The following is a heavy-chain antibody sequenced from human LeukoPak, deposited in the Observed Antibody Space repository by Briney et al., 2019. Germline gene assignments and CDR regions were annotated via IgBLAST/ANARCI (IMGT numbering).Heavy chain of an antibody. CDR3: TTQNLEVLSSPFDF. Sequence: GGSLRFSCAVSGFPLSNAWMSWVRPAPGKGPEWVGRIKSTSDGGATDYVAHVKGRFTISRDDSKNKLQRQMNNLRTEDTAAYYCTTQNLEVLSSPFDFWCQGTLVTVSS. D-gene: IGHD3-16*02. V-gene: IGHV3-15*01. CDR1: GFPLSNAW. CDR2: IKSTSDGGAT. J-gene: IGHJ4*02.